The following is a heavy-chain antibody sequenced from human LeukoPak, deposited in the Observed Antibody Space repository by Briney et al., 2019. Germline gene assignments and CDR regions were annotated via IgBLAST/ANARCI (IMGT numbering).Heavy chain of an antibody. J-gene: IGHJ6*02. V-gene: IGHV3-11*01. CDR2: ITNGGSTI. CDR1: GFTFSDYN. D-gene: IGHD3-9*01. CDR3: ARSIGLTGGGVDV. Sequence: GGSLRPSCAAPGFTFSDYNMNWVRQAAGKGLEWVSYITNGGSTIQHADSVKGRFTISRDNAKKTLYLQMNSLRAEDTAVYYCARSIGLTGGGVDVWGQGTTVTVSS.